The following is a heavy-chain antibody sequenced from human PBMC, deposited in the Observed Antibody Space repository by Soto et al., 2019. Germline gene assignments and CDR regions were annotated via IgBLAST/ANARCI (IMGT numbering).Heavy chain of an antibody. CDR3: ASHLRSMDV. CDR2: IDPSDSYT. CDR1: GYSFTSYW. Sequence: PGESLKISCKGSGYSFTSYWTSWVRQMPGKGLEWMGRIDPSDSYTRYSPSFQGQVTISADKSISTAYLQWSSLKVSDTAMYYCASHLRSMDVWGQGTTVTVSS. J-gene: IGHJ6*02. V-gene: IGHV5-10-1*04. D-gene: IGHD3-10*01.